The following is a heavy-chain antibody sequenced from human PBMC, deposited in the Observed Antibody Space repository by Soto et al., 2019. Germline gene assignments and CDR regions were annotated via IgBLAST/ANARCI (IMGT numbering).Heavy chain of an antibody. J-gene: IGHJ6*02. CDR1: GGTFSSYA. CDR3: ARGDYGGNSFYYYYGMDV. Sequence: SVKVSCKASGGTFSSYAISWVRQAPGQGLEWMGGIIPIFGTANYAQKFQGRVTITADESTSTAYMELSSLRSEDTAVYYCARGDYGGNSFYYYYGMDVWGQGTTVTVSS. D-gene: IGHD4-17*01. CDR2: IIPIFGTA. V-gene: IGHV1-69*13.